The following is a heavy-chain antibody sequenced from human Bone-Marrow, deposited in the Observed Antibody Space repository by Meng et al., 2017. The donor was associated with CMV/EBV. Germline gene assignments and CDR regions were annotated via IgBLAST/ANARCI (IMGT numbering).Heavy chain of an antibody. Sequence: QGGLQESGPVLGKPSQTLPLTCTVSGGSISSGDYYWSWIRQPPGKGLEWIGYIYYSGSTYYNPSLKSQVTISVDTSKNQFSLKLRSDDTAVYYCARDLGGHCSGGSCLWGQGTLVTVSS. J-gene: IGHJ4*02. D-gene: IGHD2-15*01. CDR1: GGSISSGDYY. CDR3: ARDLGGHCSGGSCL. CDR2: IYYSGST. V-gene: IGHV4-30-4*08.